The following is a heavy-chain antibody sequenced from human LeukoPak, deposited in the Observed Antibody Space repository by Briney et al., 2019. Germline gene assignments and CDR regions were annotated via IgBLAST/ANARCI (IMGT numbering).Heavy chain of an antibody. CDR1: GGTFSSYA. Sequence: ASVKVSCKASGGTFSSYATSWVRQAPGQGLEWMGRIIPILGIANYAQKFQGRVTITADKSTSTAYMELSSLRSEDTAVYYCARDGHGSGSYSSDYWGQGTLVTVSS. CDR3: ARDGHGSGSYSSDY. CDR2: IIPILGIA. D-gene: IGHD3-10*01. V-gene: IGHV1-69*04. J-gene: IGHJ4*02.